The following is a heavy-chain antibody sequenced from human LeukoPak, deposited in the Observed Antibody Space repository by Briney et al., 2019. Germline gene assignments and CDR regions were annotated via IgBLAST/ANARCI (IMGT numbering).Heavy chain of an antibody. J-gene: IGHJ4*02. CDR1: GFTFSSYS. CDR3: ARDQGYYSSTSCYSIPNAFDY. D-gene: IGHD2-2*01. V-gene: IGHV3-48*01. CDR2: ISSSSSTI. Sequence: GGSLRLSCAASGFTFSSYSMNWVRQAPGKGLEWVSYISSSSSTIYYADSVKGRFTISRDNAKNSLYLQMNSLRAEDTAVYYCARDQGYYSSTSCYSIPNAFDYWGQGTLVTVSS.